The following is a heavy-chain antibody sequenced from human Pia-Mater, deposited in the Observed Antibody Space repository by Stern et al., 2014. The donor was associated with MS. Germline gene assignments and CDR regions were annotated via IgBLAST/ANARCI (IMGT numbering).Heavy chain of an antibody. J-gene: IGHJ6*02. D-gene: IGHD2-15*01. V-gene: IGHV3-30*18. CDR3: AKDRLFCSGGGCYAMDV. CDR2: ISNDGNEK. CDR1: GFTLRSYG. Sequence: QLQLQESGGGVVQPGRSLRLSCAASGFTLRSYGMHWVRQAPGKGLEWVAVISNDGNEKYYTDSVKGRFTISRDNSKNTLYLQMNSLRTEDTAVYYCAKDRLFCSGGGCYAMDVWGQGTTVTVSS.